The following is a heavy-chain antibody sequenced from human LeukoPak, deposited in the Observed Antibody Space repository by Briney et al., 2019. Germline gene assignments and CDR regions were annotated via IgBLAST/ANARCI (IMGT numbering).Heavy chain of an antibody. V-gene: IGHV3-21*01. Sequence: SGGSLRLSCAASGFTFSSYSMNWVRQAPGKGLGWVSSISSSSSYIYYADSVKGRFTISRDNAKNSLYLQMNSLRAEDTAVYYCARDGRGELRFDYWGQGTLVTVSS. D-gene: IGHD1-7*01. J-gene: IGHJ4*02. CDR2: ISSSSSYI. CDR1: GFTFSSYS. CDR3: ARDGRGELRFDY.